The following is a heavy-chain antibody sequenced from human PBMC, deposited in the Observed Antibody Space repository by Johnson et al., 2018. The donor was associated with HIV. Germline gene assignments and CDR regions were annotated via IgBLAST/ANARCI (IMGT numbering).Heavy chain of an antibody. J-gene: IGHJ3*02. CDR2: IKQDGTEK. V-gene: IGHV3-7*01. CDR1: GFTFSSYW. Sequence: VQLVESGGGLVQPGGSLRLSCAASGFTFSSYWMNWVRQAPGKGLEWVANIKQDGTEKYYVDSVKGRFTISRDNAKNSLYLQMNSLRAEDTAVYYCEREGGRYCSSTSCSKDAFDIWGQGTMVTVSS. CDR3: EREGGRYCSSTSCSKDAFDI. D-gene: IGHD2-2*01.